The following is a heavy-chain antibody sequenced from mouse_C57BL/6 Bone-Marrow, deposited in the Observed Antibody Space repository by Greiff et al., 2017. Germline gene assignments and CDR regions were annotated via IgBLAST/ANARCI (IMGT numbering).Heavy chain of an antibody. Sequence: QVQLQQPGAELVKPGASVKVSCKASGYTFTSYWMHWVKQRPGQGLEWIGRIHPSDSDTNYNQKFKGKATLTVDKSSSTAYMQLRSLTSEDSAVYYCAIGGDYDYDDYWGQGTTLTVSS. V-gene: IGHV1-74*01. CDR2: IHPSDSDT. CDR1: GYTFTSYW. J-gene: IGHJ2*01. D-gene: IGHD2-4*01. CDR3: AIGGDYDYDDY.